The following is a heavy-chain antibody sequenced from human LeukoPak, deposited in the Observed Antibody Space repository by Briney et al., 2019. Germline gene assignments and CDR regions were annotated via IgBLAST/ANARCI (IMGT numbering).Heavy chain of an antibody. Sequence: GGSLRLSCAASGFTFDDYAMHWVRQAPGKGLEWVSGISWNSGSIGYADSVKGRFTISRDNAKNSLYLQMNSLRAEDTALYYCAKPLSSATKQLGTGNAFDIWGQGTMVTVSS. CDR2: ISWNSGSI. J-gene: IGHJ3*02. D-gene: IGHD6-13*01. V-gene: IGHV3-9*01. CDR1: GFTFDDYA. CDR3: AKPLSSATKQLGTGNAFDI.